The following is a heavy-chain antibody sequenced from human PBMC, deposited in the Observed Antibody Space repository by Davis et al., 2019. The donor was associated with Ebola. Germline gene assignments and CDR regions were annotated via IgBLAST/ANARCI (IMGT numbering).Heavy chain of an antibody. CDR2: IRSKANSYAT. CDR3: TRTTTNSDDY. CDR1: GFTFSGSA. V-gene: IGHV3-73*01. J-gene: IGHJ4*02. Sequence: GESLKISCAASGFTFSGSAMHWVRQAPGKGLEWVGRIRSKANSYATAYAASVKGRFTISRDDSKNTAYLQMNSLKTEDTAVYYCTRTTTNSDDYWGQGTLVTVSS. D-gene: IGHD1-14*01.